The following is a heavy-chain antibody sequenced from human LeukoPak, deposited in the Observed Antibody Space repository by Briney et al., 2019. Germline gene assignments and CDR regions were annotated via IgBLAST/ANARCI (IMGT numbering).Heavy chain of an antibody. V-gene: IGHV3-23*01. J-gene: IGHJ4*02. D-gene: IGHD5-12*01. Sequence: PGGSLRLSCAASGFTFSNYAMGWVRQAPGKGLEWVSATSGSGSSPNYSDSVKGRFTISRDNSKNTLYLQMNSLRAEDTAVYYCAKTTGGNAYDYIDYWGQGTLVTVSS. CDR2: TSGSGSSP. CDR1: GFTFSNYA. CDR3: AKTTGGNAYDYIDY.